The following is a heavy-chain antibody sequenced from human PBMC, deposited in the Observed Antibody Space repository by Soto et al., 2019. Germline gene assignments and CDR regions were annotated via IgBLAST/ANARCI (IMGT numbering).Heavy chain of an antibody. CDR3: AKVSGHACQPLLHFDY. CDR1: GFTFSRYG. D-gene: IGHD2-15*01. V-gene: IGHV3-30*18. Sequence: LSLFCGARGFTFSRYGMDLVRQGPGKGLEWVAVISYDGSNKYYADSVKGRFTISRDNSKNTLYLQMNSLRAEDTALYYCAKVSGHACQPLLHFDYWGQGTLVTVTP. J-gene: IGHJ4*02. CDR2: ISYDGSNK.